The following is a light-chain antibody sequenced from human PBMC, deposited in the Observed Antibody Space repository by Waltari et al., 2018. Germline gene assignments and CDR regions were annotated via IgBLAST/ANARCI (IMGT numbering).Light chain of an antibody. CDR3: QLRSKWLRT. CDR1: QSVRTY. CDR2: SAA. Sequence: EIVLTQSPATLSWSPGERATLSCRASQSVRTYLAWYQQKPGQAPRLLIYSAATRATAIPARFSGSGSGTDFTLTISSLEPEDFAVYYCQLRSKWLRTFGQGTKVEV. V-gene: IGKV3-11*01. J-gene: IGKJ1*01.